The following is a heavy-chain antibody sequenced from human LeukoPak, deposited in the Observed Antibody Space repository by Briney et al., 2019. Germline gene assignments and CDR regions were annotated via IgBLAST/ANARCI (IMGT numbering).Heavy chain of an antibody. D-gene: IGHD6-13*01. CDR3: ARDAGAFDI. J-gene: IGHJ3*02. CDR1: GFTFSSYA. Sequence: GRSLRLSCAASGFTFSSYAMHWVRQAPGKGLEWVAVISYDGSNKYYADSVKGRFTISRDNSKNTLYLQMNSLRAEDTAVYYCARDAGAFDIWGQGTMVTVSS. V-gene: IGHV3-30*14. CDR2: ISYDGSNK.